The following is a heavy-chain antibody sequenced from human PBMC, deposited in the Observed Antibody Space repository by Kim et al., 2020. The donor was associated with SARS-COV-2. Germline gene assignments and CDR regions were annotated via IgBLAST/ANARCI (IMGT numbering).Heavy chain of an antibody. CDR3: ARDANDYGDYRAFDI. Sequence: SVKVSCKASGGTFSSYAISWVRQAPGQGLEWMGRIIPILGIANYAQKFQGRVTITADKSTSTAYMELSSLRSEDTAVYYCARDANDYGDYRAFDIWGQGTMVTVSS. J-gene: IGHJ3*02. D-gene: IGHD4-17*01. CDR2: IIPILGIA. CDR1: GGTFSSYA. V-gene: IGHV1-69*04.